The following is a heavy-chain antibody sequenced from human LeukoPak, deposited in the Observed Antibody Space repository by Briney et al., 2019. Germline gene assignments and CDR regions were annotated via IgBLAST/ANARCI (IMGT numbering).Heavy chain of an antibody. V-gene: IGHV3-66*01. CDR3: ATSGWWGYFDY. Sequence: PGGSLRLSCAASGFTVSSNYTSWVRQAPGKGLEWVSIIYSGGSTYYADSVRGRFTISRDNSKNTLYLLMNGLRAEDTAVYYCATSGWWGYFDYWGQGTLVTVSS. CDR1: GFTVSSNY. J-gene: IGHJ4*02. CDR2: IYSGGST. D-gene: IGHD6-19*01.